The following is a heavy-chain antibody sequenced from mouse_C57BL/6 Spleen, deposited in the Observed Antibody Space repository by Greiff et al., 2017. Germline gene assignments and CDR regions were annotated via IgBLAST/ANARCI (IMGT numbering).Heavy chain of an antibody. CDR3: AREGCGYFDY. J-gene: IGHJ2*01. Sequence: QVQLQQPGAELVMPGASVKLSCKASGYTFTSYWMHWVKQRPGQGLEWIGEIDPSDSYTNYNQKFKGKSTLTVDKSSSTAYMQLSSLTSEDSAVYYCAREGCGYFDYWGQGTTLTVSS. CDR1: GYTFTSYW. CDR2: IDPSDSYT. V-gene: IGHV1-69*01.